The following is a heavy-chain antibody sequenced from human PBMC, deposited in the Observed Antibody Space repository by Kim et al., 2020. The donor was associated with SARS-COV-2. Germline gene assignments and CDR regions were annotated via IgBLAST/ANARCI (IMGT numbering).Heavy chain of an antibody. J-gene: IGHJ4*02. Sequence: APVKGRFTISRDDSKNTLNLQINSLKTEDTAVYYCTTSGYTSGWYYYFDYWGQGTLVTVSS. CDR3: TTSGYTSGWYYYFDY. D-gene: IGHD6-19*01. V-gene: IGHV3-15*01.